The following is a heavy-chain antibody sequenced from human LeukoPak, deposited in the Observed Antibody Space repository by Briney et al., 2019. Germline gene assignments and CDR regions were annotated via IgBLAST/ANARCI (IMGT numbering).Heavy chain of an antibody. CDR3: AKGYYGSGSYYNGGMDV. V-gene: IGHV1-69*04. CDR2: IIPILGIA. CDR1: GYTFTSYG. D-gene: IGHD3-10*01. Sequence: ASVKVSCKASGYTFTSYGISWVRQAPGQGLEWMGRIIPILGIANYAQKFQGRVTITADKSTSTAYMELSSLRSEDTAVYYCAKGYYGSGSYYNGGMDVWGQGTTVTVSS. J-gene: IGHJ6*02.